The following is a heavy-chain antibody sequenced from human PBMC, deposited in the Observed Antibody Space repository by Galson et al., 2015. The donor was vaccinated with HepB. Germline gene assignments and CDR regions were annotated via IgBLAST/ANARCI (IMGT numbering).Heavy chain of an antibody. V-gene: IGHV3-23*01. CDR2: ISSSGGST. J-gene: IGHJ4*02. CDR1: GFTFNNYA. CDR3: AKGRRALYTGSYLTD. Sequence: SLRLSCAASGFTFNNYAVTWVRQAPGKGLEWVSVISSSGGSTYYADSVKGRFTISRDNSRNTLYLQMNDLRVEDTAVYYCAKGRRALYTGSYLTDWGQGTLVTVSS. D-gene: IGHD1-26*01.